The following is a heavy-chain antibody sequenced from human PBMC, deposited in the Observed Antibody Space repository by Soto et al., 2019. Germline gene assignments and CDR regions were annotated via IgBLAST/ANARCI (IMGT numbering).Heavy chain of an antibody. CDR2: INPSGGST. CDR1: GYTFTSYY. J-gene: IGHJ5*02. Sequence: ASVKVSCKASGYTFTSYYMHWVRQAPGQGLEWMGIINPSGGSTSYAQKFQGRVTMTRDTSTSTVYMELSSLRSEDTAMYYCAREGYYYDSSGYYRETWFDPWGQGTLVTVSS. V-gene: IGHV1-46*01. CDR3: AREGYYYDSSGYYRETWFDP. D-gene: IGHD3-22*01.